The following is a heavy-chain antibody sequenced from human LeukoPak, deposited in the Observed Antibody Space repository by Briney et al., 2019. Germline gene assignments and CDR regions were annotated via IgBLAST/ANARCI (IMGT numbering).Heavy chain of an antibody. CDR3: ASQFGGDKYYFDY. CDR2: IKQDGSEK. Sequence: GGSLRLSCAASGFTFSSYWMSWVRQAPGKGLERVANIKQDGSEKYYVDPVKGRFTISRDNAKNSLYLQMNSLRAEDTAVYYCASQFGGDKYYFDYWGQGTLVTVSS. V-gene: IGHV3-7*01. CDR1: GFTFSSYW. D-gene: IGHD3-16*01. J-gene: IGHJ4*02.